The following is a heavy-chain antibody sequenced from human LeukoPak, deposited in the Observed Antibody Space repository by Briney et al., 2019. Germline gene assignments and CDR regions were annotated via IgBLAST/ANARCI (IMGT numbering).Heavy chain of an antibody. CDR2: ISGNGVTT. CDR1: GFTFDRFG. J-gene: IGHJ4*02. Sequence: PGGSLRLSCVVSGFTFDRFGLSWVRQAPGKGLEWVSAISGNGVTTFYADSVKGRFTISRDNSKNILYLQMNSLRAEDTAIYYCAKGSSSSWYSVGYWGQGTLVTVSS. CDR3: AKGSSSSWYSVGY. D-gene: IGHD6-13*01. V-gene: IGHV3-23*01.